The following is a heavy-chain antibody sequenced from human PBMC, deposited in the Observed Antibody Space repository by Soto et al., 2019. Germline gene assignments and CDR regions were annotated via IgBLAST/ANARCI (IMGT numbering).Heavy chain of an antibody. Sequence: QVQLVQSGAEVKKPGASVRVSCKASGYTFTSYYIHWVRQAPGHGPEWMGMISPSSGGTDYAQKFQGRVTMTRDTSSSTVYMELSSLRSEDTAVYYCTRSIITTAGTDAFDLWGQGTLVNVSS. D-gene: IGHD6-13*01. CDR1: GYTFTSYY. CDR3: TRSIITTAGTDAFDL. J-gene: IGHJ3*01. V-gene: IGHV1-46*03. CDR2: ISPSSGGT.